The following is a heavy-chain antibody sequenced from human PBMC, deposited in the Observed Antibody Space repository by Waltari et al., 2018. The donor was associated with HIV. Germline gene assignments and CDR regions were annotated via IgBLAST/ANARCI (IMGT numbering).Heavy chain of an antibody. D-gene: IGHD3-22*01. J-gene: IGHJ4*02. Sequence: QVQLQESGPGLVKPSATLSLTCTVSGGSLRSYSSSWILQPPGKGLEWIRYIYYSGSTNYNPSLESRVTISVDTSKNQFSLKLTSVTAADTAVYYCARSYYDSSGYHLFDYWGQGTLVTVSS. CDR3: ARSYYDSSGYHLFDY. CDR1: GGSLRSYS. V-gene: IGHV4-59*01. CDR2: IYYSGST.